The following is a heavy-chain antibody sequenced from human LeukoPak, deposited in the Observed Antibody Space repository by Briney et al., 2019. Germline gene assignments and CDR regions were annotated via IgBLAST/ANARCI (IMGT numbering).Heavy chain of an antibody. V-gene: IGHV4-30-4*01. CDR1: GGSIYSGDYY. CDR2: IYFDGST. CDR3: AGAGDFDS. Sequence: PSETLSLTCTVSGGSIYSGDYYWSWIRQPPGKGLEWIGYIYFDGSTYYNPSLKSRVSISMDTSKNQFSLKLSSVTAADTAVYSCAGAGDFDSWGQGTLVTVSS. J-gene: IGHJ4*02. D-gene: IGHD3-10*01.